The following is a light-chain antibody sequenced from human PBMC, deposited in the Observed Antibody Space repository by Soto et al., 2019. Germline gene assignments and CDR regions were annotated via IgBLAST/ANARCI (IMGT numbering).Light chain of an antibody. V-gene: IGLV1-40*01. CDR1: SSNIGAGYD. CDR3: QSYDSSLRGSV. CDR2: GNS. Sequence: QSVLTQPPSVSGAPGQRVTISCTGSSSNIGAGYDVHWYQQLPGTAPKLLIYGNSNRPSGVPDRFSGSKSGTSASLAITGLQAEDEADYYCQSYDSSLRGSVFGGGTKVTLL. J-gene: IGLJ3*02.